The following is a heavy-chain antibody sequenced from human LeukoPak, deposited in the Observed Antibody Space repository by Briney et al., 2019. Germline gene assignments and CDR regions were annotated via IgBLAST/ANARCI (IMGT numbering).Heavy chain of an antibody. D-gene: IGHD3-22*01. CDR3: SRGQSRGYSLDY. CDR1: GFTFYTYI. CDR2: ISSAATNK. Sequence: GGSLRLSCAASGFTFYTYIMHWVRQAPGKGLEWVASISSAATNKYDADSVKGRFTISRDNSNNTLYLQMNSLRPGDTALYFCSRGQSRGYSLDYWGRGTLVTVSS. V-gene: IGHV3-30*04. J-gene: IGHJ4*02.